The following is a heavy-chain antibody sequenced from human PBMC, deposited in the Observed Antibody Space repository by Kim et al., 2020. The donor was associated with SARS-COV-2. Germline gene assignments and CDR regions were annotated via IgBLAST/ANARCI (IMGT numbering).Heavy chain of an antibody. CDR1: GGTFSSYT. J-gene: IGHJ4*02. V-gene: IGHV1-69*04. CDR3: ARDWDDYGDYL. D-gene: IGHD4-17*01. Sequence: SVKVSCKASGGTFSSYTISWVRQAPGQGLEWMGRIIPILGIANYAQKFQGRVTITADKSTSTAYMELSSPRSEDTAVYYCARDWDDYGDYLWGQGTLVTVSS. CDR2: IIPILGIA.